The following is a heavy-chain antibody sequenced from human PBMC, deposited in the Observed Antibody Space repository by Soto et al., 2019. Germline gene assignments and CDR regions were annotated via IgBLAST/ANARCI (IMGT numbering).Heavy chain of an antibody. J-gene: IGHJ6*03. V-gene: IGHV1-2*04. D-gene: IGHD5-12*01. CDR2: INPTGGVT. Sequence: QVQLVQSGAEVRKPGASVTVSCRSSGDSFNDYYIHWVRQAPGQGFEWMGWINPTGGVTKYAQKFQGWVSRTRDTSIRTVYMQLSRLRSDDTAVYYCARESGGATATLDYYYFYMDVWGTGTTVTVSS. CDR3: ARESGGATATLDYYYFYMDV. CDR1: GDSFNDYY.